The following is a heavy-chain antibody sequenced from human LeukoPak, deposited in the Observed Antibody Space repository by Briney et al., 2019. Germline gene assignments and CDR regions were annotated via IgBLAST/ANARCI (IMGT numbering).Heavy chain of an antibody. J-gene: IGHJ6*03. CDR3: ARRLTGEVYYYYYMDV. CDR2: IIPIFGTA. D-gene: IGHD3-10*01. Sequence: ATVKLSCKASGGTFSSYAISWVRQAPGQGLEWMGGIIPIFGTANYAQKFQGRVTITADDSTSTAYMELSSLRSEDTAVYYCARRLTGEVYYYYYMDVWGKGTTVTVSS. V-gene: IGHV1-69*13. CDR1: GGTFSSYA.